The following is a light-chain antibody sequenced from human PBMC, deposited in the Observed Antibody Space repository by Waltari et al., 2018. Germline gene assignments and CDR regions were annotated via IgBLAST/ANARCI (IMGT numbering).Light chain of an antibody. CDR2: YDS. CDR1: NIGSKS. J-gene: IGLJ2*01. V-gene: IGLV3-21*04. CDR3: LVWHSTTDHHGV. Sequence: SYVVTQSPSVSVAPGETARITCGGDNIGSKSVHWYQQRPGQAPVLVISYDSDRPSGFPERFPGCNSGNTATLTSSWVEADDEADYYCLVWHSTTDHHGVCGGGTKLTVL.